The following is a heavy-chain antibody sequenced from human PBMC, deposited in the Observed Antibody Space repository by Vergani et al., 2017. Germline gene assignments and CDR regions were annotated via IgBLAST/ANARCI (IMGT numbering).Heavy chain of an antibody. Sequence: QVQLVESGGGVVQPGRSLRLSCAASGFTFSSYGIHWVRQAPGKGLEWVAVIWYDGSNKYYADSVKGRFTISRDNSKNTLYLQMNSLRAEDTAVYYCAKDRLQLVRRYYYYMDVWGKGTTVTVSS. CDR1: GFTFSSYG. CDR2: IWYDGSNK. J-gene: IGHJ6*03. V-gene: IGHV3-33*06. D-gene: IGHD6-13*01. CDR3: AKDRLQLVRRYYYYMDV.